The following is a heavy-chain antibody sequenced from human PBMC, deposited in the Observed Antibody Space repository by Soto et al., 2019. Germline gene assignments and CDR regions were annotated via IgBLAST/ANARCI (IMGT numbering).Heavy chain of an antibody. CDR2: INPSGGST. CDR1: GYTFTSYY. J-gene: IGHJ4*02. V-gene: IGHV1-46*01. Sequence: ASVKVSCKASGYTFTSYYMHWVRQAPGQGLEWMGIINPSGGSTSYAQKFQGRVTMTRDTSTSPVYMELSSLRSEDTAVYYCARDISILTGYLDYWGQGTLVTVS. D-gene: IGHD3-9*01. CDR3: ARDISILTGYLDY.